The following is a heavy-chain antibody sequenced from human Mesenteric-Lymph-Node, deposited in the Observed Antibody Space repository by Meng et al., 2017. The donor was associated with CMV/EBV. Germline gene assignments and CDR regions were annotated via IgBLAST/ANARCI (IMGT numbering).Heavy chain of an antibody. D-gene: IGHD2-15*01. Sequence: GESLKISCAASGFTVSSMYMSWVRQAPGKGLEWVAVIYRGGSTYSIDSVKDRFTISRDNSKNSVYLQMNSLRAEDTAVYYCASQFDDIVVVVAATPFDYWGQGTLVTVSS. V-gene: IGHV3-53*01. CDR1: GFTVSSMY. CDR2: IYRGGST. J-gene: IGHJ4*02. CDR3: ASQFDDIVVVVAATPFDY.